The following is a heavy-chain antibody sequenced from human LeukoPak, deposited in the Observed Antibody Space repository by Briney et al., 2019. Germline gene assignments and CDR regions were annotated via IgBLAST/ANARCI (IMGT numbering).Heavy chain of an antibody. CDR3: ARQAGYSSSWNDVHFQYYNTDV. D-gene: IGHD6-13*01. V-gene: IGHV5-51*01. CDR2: IYPGDSDT. Sequence: GDSLKISCKGSGYRFSTYWIGWVRQMPGKGLEWMGIIYPGDSDTKYSPSFQGQVTISVDRSISTAYLHWSSLKASDTAMYYCARQAGYSSSWNDVHFQYYNTDVWGQGTTVTVSS. J-gene: IGHJ6*02. CDR1: GYRFSTYW.